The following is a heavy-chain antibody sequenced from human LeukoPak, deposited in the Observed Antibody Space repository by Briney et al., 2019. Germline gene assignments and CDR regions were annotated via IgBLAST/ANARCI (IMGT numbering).Heavy chain of an antibody. CDR3: ASRGYCSSTSCYAFDY. CDR1: GGSFSGYY. J-gene: IGHJ4*02. CDR2: INHSGST. D-gene: IGHD2-2*01. Sequence: SETLSLTCAVYGGSFSGYYWSWIRQPPGKGLEWIGEINHSGSTNYNPSLKSGVTISVDTSKNQFSLKLSSVTAADTAVYYCASRGYCSSTSCYAFDYWGQGTLVTVSS. V-gene: IGHV4-34*01.